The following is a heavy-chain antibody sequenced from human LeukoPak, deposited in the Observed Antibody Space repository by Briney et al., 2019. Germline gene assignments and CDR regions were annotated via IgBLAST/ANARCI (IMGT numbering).Heavy chain of an antibody. CDR3: ARASPYYYDSSGSLRDAFDI. V-gene: IGHV4-39*07. J-gene: IGHJ3*02. CDR2: IYYSGST. D-gene: IGHD3-22*01. CDR1: GGSISSSSYY. Sequence: SETLSLTCTVSGGSISSSSYYWGWIRQPPGKGLEWIGSIYYSGSTNYNPSLKGRVTISVDTSKNQFSLKLSSVTAADTAVYYCARASPYYYDSSGSLRDAFDIWGQGTMVTASS.